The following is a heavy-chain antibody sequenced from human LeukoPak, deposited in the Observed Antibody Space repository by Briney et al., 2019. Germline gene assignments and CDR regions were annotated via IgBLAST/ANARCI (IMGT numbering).Heavy chain of an antibody. J-gene: IGHJ4*02. Sequence: SETLSLTCTVSGGSISSYYWSWIRQPPGKGLEWIGYIYYSGSTNYNPSLKSRVTIPVDTSKNQFSLKLSSVTAADTAVYYCARTPPYCSSTSCYTSAGTRGYYFDYWGQGTLVTVSS. CDR3: ARTPPYCSSTSCYTSAGTRGYYFDY. CDR2: IYYSGST. D-gene: IGHD2-2*02. CDR1: GGSISSYY. V-gene: IGHV4-59*12.